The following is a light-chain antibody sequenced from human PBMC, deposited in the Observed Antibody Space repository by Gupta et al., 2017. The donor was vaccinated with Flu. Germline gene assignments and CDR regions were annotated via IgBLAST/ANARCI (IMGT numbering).Light chain of an antibody. CDR1: SSNIGSNT. J-gene: IGLJ2*01. CDR2: SNN. V-gene: IGLV1-44*01. Sequence: QFFLTQPPSGSGTPGQRVTISCSGSSSNIGSNTVHWYQQIPGTAPKLLIYSNNQRHSGVPDRFSGSKSGTSASLAISGLQSEDEADYYCAAWDDSLNGLVFGGGTKLTVL. CDR3: AAWDDSLNGLV.